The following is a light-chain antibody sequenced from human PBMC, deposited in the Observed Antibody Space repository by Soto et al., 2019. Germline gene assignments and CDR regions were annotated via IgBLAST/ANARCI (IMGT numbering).Light chain of an antibody. J-gene: IGKJ1*01. V-gene: IGKV3-15*01. CDR3: QQYNNWPRT. Sequence: EVVMTQSPDTLSVSPGQRATLSCRASQSVNSNLAWYQQKLGQPPRLLIYGASTRATDIPPRVSGSGSGTAFTLTINRLQSEDFAIYSCQQYNNWPRTFGQGTKVEIK. CDR1: QSVNSN. CDR2: GAS.